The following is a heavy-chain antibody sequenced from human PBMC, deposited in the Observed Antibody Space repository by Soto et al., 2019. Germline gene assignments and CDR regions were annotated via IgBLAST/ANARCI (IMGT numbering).Heavy chain of an antibody. Sequence: ASVKVSCKVSGYSLSDLSIHWVRQAPAKGLEWMGGLDPDKSETVYAQKFQDRVTMTEDTSTDTAYMEVTSLRSEDTAIYYCATAIAYHDSSGFYFYWGPGALVTVSS. V-gene: IGHV1-24*01. J-gene: IGHJ4*02. CDR1: GYSLSDLS. CDR3: ATAIAYHDSSGFYFY. CDR2: LDPDKSET. D-gene: IGHD3-22*01.